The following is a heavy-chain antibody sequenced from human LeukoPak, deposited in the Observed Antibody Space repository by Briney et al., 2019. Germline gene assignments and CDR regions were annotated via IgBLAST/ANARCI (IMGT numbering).Heavy chain of an antibody. J-gene: IGHJ4*02. CDR3: PKDVYDFWSGYYPYYFAY. Sequence: GGSLRLSCAASGFTFSSYAMSWVRQAPGKGLEGVSAISVSGGSTYYADSVKGRFTISRDNSKNTLYLQMNSLRAEDTAVYYCPKDVYDFWSGYYPYYFAYWGQGTLVTVSS. CDR2: ISVSGGST. V-gene: IGHV3-23*01. CDR1: GFTFSSYA. D-gene: IGHD3-3*01.